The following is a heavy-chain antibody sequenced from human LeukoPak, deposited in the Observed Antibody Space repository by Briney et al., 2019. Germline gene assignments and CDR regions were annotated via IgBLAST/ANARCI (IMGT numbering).Heavy chain of an antibody. J-gene: IGHJ4*02. CDR2: INPNSGGT. Sequence: GASAKVSCKASGYTFTGYYMHWVRQAPGQGLEWMGWINPNSGGTNYAQKFQGRVTMTRDTSISTAYMELSRLRSDDTAVYYCARACNTYYYDSSGYLDYWGQGTLVTVSS. D-gene: IGHD3-22*01. CDR1: GYTFTGYY. V-gene: IGHV1-2*02. CDR3: ARACNTYYYDSSGYLDY.